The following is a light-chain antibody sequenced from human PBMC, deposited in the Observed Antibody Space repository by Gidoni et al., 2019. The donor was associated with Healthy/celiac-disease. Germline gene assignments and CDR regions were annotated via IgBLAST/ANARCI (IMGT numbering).Light chain of an antibody. V-gene: IGKV3-11*01. CDR1: QSVSSY. Sequence: EIVLTQSPATLSLSPWERATLSCRASQSVSSYLALYQQKPGQAPRLLIYDASNRATGIPARFSGSGSGTDFTLTISSLEPEDFAVYYCQQRSNWPPGFTFGGGTKVEIK. CDR2: DAS. J-gene: IGKJ4*01. CDR3: QQRSNWPPGFT.